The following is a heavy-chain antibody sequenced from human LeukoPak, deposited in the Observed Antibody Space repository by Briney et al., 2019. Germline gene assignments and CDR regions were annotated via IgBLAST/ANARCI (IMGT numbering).Heavy chain of an antibody. J-gene: IGHJ4*02. Sequence: GRSLRLSCAASGLTFSSYGMHWVRQAPGKGLEWVAFISYDGGDKYNADSVKGRFTISRDNSKNTLYLQMNSLRAEDTAVYYCAKDLQVTPDYWGQGTLVTVSS. CDR1: GLTFSSYG. CDR2: ISYDGGDK. CDR3: AKDLQVTPDY. V-gene: IGHV3-30*18. D-gene: IGHD4-23*01.